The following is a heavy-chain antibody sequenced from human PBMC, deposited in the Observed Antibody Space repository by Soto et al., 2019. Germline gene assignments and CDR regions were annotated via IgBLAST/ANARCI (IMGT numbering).Heavy chain of an antibody. CDR1: GFTFSSYS. CDR2: ISSSSSYI. D-gene: IGHD2-15*01. CDR3: ARDLYGVVVAATDAFDI. J-gene: IGHJ3*02. V-gene: IGHV3-21*01. Sequence: GGSLRLSCAASGFTFSSYSMNWVRQAPGKGLEWVSSISSSSSYIYYADSVKGRFTISRDNAKNSLYLQMNSLRAEDTAVYYCARDLYGVVVAATDAFDIWGQGTMVTVSS.